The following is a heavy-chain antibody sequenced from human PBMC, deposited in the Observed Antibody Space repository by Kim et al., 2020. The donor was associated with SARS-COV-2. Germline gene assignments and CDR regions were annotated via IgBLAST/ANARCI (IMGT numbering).Heavy chain of an antibody. V-gene: IGHV1-46*01. CDR3: AREARITIFGVVIKGDWFDP. D-gene: IGHD3-3*01. CDR2: INPSGGST. CDR1: GYTFTSYY. Sequence: ASVKVSCKASGYTFTSYYMHWVRQVPGQGLEWMGIINPSGGSTSYAQKFQGRGTMTRDTSTSTVYMELSSLRSEDTAVYYCAREARITIFGVVIKGDWFDPWGQGTLVTVSS. J-gene: IGHJ5*02.